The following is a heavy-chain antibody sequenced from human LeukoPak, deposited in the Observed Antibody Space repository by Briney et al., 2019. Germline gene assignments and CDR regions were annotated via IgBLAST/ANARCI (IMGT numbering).Heavy chain of an antibody. CDR3: ARRILGIHDAFDI. V-gene: IGHV3-7*05. Sequence: GGSLRLSCAASGFTFSFHWMGWVRQAPGKGLEWVANIKQDGGETNYVDAVKGRFTISRDNAKNSLSLQMNSLGVEDTALYYCARRILGIHDAFDIWGQGTMVTVSS. J-gene: IGHJ3*02. D-gene: IGHD7-27*01. CDR2: IKQDGGET. CDR1: GFTFSFHW.